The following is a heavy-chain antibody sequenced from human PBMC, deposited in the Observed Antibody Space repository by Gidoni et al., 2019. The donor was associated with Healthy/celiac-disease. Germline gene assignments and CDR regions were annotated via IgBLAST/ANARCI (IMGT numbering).Heavy chain of an antibody. CDR1: GFTFDDYA. CDR3: AKDRIAVAGYGMDV. J-gene: IGHJ6*02. V-gene: IGHV3-9*01. D-gene: IGHD6-19*01. Sequence: EVQLVESGGGLVQPGRSLRLSCAASGFTFDDYAMHWVRQAPGKGLEWVSGISWNSGSIGYADSVKGRFTISRDNAKNSLYLQMNSLRAEDTALYYCAKDRIAVAGYGMDVWGQGTTVTVSS. CDR2: ISWNSGSI.